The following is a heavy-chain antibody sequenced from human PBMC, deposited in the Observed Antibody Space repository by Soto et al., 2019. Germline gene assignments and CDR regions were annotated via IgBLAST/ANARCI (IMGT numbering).Heavy chain of an antibody. CDR3: ARTWLKKWEIPGTFDS. J-gene: IGHJ4*02. CDR1: GASVSRGNYY. D-gene: IGHD1-26*01. CDR2: IYSSGST. V-gene: IGHV4-61*01. Sequence: SETLSLTCTVSGASVSRGNYYWNWIRQSPGKGLEWIGFIYSSGSTNYSPSLKSRVTMSLDTSKNQFSLRLTSVTAADTAMYYCARTWLKKWEIPGTFDSRGQGILVTVSS.